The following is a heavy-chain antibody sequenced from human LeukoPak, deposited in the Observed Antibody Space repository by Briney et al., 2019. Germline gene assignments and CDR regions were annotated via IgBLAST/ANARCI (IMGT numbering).Heavy chain of an antibody. CDR2: IYYSGST. V-gene: IGHV4-39*07. J-gene: IGHJ3*02. Sequence: SETLSLTCAVYGGSFSSYYWGWIRQPPGKGLEWIGSIYYSGSTYYNPSLKSRVTISVDTSKNQFSLKLSSVTAADTAVYYCARDLPRYSSGWYLRGGAFDIWGQGTMVTVSS. CDR1: GGSFSSYY. CDR3: ARDLPRYSSGWYLRGGAFDI. D-gene: IGHD6-19*01.